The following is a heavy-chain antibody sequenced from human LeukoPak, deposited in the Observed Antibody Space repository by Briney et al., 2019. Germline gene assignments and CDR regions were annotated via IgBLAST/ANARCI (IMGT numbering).Heavy chain of an antibody. V-gene: IGHV5-51*01. CDR1: GYSFNSYW. J-gene: IGHJ4*02. D-gene: IGHD6-13*01. CDR2: IYPDDSDT. CDR3: ARLPVGGAAAGRVYFDY. Sequence: GESLKISCKGSGYSFNSYWIGWVRQMPGKGLEWMGIIYPDDSDTRYSPSFQGQVTISADKSISTAYLQWSSLKASDTAMYYCARLPVGGAAAGRVYFDYWGQGTLVTVSS.